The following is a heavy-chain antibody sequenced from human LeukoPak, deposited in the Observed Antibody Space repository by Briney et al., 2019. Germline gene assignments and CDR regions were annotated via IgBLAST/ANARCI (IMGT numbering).Heavy chain of an antibody. V-gene: IGHV1-18*01. CDR3: ARGGSKGNLVDY. CDR1: GYTFTTYG. Sequence: ASVKVSCKASGYTFTTYGISWVRQAPGQGLEWMGWISAFKGNTNYAQKLQGRVTMTTDTSTSTAYMELRSLRSDDTAVYYCARGGSKGNLVDYWGQGTLLTVSS. J-gene: IGHJ4*02. CDR2: ISAFKGNT. D-gene: IGHD1-26*01.